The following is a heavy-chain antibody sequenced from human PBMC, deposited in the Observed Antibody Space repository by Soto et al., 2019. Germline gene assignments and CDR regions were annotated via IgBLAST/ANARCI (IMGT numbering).Heavy chain of an antibody. D-gene: IGHD2-8*01. CDR2: MNTYTGNT. CDR1: GYTFASNG. V-gene: IGHV1-18*01. J-gene: IGHJ4*02. Sequence: QVQLVQSGVEVKKPGASVKVSCKASGYTFASNGISWVRQAPGQGLEWMGWMNTYTGNTKYAQKLQGRVTMTTDTPTHTAYMELRRLRPNDPAVYYCARDFPAPCTNCVCPAIFYFDYWGQGTLVTVSS. CDR3: ARDFPAPCTNCVCPAIFYFDY.